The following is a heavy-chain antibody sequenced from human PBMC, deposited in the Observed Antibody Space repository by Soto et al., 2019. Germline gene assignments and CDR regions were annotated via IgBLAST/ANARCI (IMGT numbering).Heavy chain of an antibody. Sequence: SEPQSLTSPVSGGPISSYYWSRIRQTPGKGLEWIGYIYYSGSTNYNPSLKSRVTISVDTSKNQFSLKLSSVTAADTAVYYCARETYYYGSGSYHNWFDPWGQGTLVTVS. CDR1: GGPISSYY. D-gene: IGHD3-10*01. V-gene: IGHV4-59*01. CDR3: ARETYYYGSGSYHNWFDP. J-gene: IGHJ5*02. CDR2: IYYSGST.